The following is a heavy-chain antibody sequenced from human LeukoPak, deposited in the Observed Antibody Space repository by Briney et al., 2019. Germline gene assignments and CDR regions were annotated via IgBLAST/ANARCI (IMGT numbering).Heavy chain of an antibody. Sequence: GGSLRLSCAASGFTFSSYEMNWVRQAPGKWLEWVSYISSSGSTIYYADSVKGRFTISRDNAKNSLYLQMSSLRAEDTAVYYYARAGSYSYGVLFDYWGQGTLVTVSS. D-gene: IGHD5-18*01. V-gene: IGHV3-48*03. CDR3: ARAGSYSYGVLFDY. CDR2: ISSSGSTI. CDR1: GFTFSSYE. J-gene: IGHJ4*02.